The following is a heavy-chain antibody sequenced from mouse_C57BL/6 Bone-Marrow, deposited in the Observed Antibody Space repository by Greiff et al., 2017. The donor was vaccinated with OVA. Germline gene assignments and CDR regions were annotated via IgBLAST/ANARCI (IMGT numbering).Heavy chain of an antibody. CDR3: TTTTVGVRDY. CDR2: IDPENGDT. J-gene: IGHJ2*01. V-gene: IGHV14-4*01. Sequence: VQLKESGAELVRPGASVKLSCTASGFTIKDDYMHWVKQRPEQGLEWIGWIDPENGDTEYASKFQGKATITADTSSNTAYLQLSSLTSEDTAVYYCTTTTVGVRDYWGRGTALTVSS. D-gene: IGHD1-1*01. CDR1: GFTIKDDY.